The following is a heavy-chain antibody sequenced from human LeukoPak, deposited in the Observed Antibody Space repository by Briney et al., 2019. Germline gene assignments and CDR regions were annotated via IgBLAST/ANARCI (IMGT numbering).Heavy chain of an antibody. CDR3: ARDLSLDY. V-gene: IGHV4-59*11. CDR1: SGSLSSHY. J-gene: IGHJ4*02. Sequence: SETLPLTCTVSSGSLSSHYWSWIRQSPGKGLEWIGYIYYSGTTNYNPSLKSRVTISVDTSKNQFSLKLSSVTAADTAVYYCARDLSLDYWGQGTLVTVSS. CDR2: IYYSGTT.